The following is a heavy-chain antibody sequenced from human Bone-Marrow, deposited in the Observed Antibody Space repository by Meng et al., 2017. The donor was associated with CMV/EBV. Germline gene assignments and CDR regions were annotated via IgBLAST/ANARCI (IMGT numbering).Heavy chain of an antibody. V-gene: IGHV4-39*07. CDR2: FYPGGPT. D-gene: IGHD1-7*01. Sequence: SETLSLTCTVSGGSISSSSYYWGWIRQPPRKGLEWIGSFYPGGPTYYNPSLKSRVTMSVDTSKTQFSLNLRSVTAADTAIYYCATIRTTYNWNYSNRFDPWGQGTLVTVSS. J-gene: IGHJ5*02. CDR3: ATIRTTYNWNYSNRFDP. CDR1: GGSISSSSYY.